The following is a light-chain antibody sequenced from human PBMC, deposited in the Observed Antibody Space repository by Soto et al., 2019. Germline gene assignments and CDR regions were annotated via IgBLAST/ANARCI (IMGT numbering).Light chain of an antibody. CDR1: RSDVGGYNY. V-gene: IGLV2-14*01. CDR2: DVS. Sequence: QSALTQPASVSGSPGQSITISCPGTRSDVGGYNYVSWYQQHPGKAPKLMIYDVSNRPSGVSNRFSGSKSGNTAALTISGRQAEDEADYYCSSYTSSSTRGVFGTGTNLTVL. J-gene: IGLJ1*01. CDR3: SSYTSSSTRGV.